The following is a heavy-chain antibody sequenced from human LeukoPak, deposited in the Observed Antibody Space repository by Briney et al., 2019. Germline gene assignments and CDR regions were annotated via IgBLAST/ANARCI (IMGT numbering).Heavy chain of an antibody. CDR3: ARAAYDNSGYLTL. CDR1: GFTFSSYG. V-gene: IGHV3-33*01. J-gene: IGHJ4*02. Sequence: GGSLRLSCVASGFTFSSYGMHWVRQAPGKGLEWVAVIWYDGTNKYYADSVKGRFTISRDSPKNTLYLQMNSLRAENTAVYYCARAAYDNSGYLTLWGQGTLVTVSS. CDR2: IWYDGTNK. D-gene: IGHD3-22*01.